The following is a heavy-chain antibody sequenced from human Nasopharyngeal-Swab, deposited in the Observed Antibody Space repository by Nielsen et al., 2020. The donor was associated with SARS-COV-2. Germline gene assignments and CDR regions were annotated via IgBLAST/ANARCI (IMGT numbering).Heavy chain of an antibody. V-gene: IGHV3-33*01. Sequence: GSLRLSCAASGFTFSSYGMHWVRQAPGKGLEWVAVIWYDGSNKYYADSVKGRFTISRDNSKNTLYLQMNSLRAEDTAVYYCARESGDYGGIDYWGQGTLVTVSS. CDR3: ARESGDYGGIDY. J-gene: IGHJ4*02. CDR2: IWYDGSNK. CDR1: GFTFSSYG. D-gene: IGHD4-23*01.